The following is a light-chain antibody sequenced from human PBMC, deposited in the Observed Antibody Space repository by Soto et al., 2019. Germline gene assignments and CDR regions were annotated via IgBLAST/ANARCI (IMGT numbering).Light chain of an antibody. CDR2: DAS. CDR1: QTIDTY. V-gene: IGKV1-39*01. Sequence: DVQMTQSPPSLSASVGDRVTITCRASQTIDTYLNWYQKKPGTPPKLLIYDASNLQTGVSSRFSGSGSGAEFALTISSLQPEDFATYYCQQSYTSPRTFGQGTKLDIK. CDR3: QQSYTSPRT. J-gene: IGKJ2*01.